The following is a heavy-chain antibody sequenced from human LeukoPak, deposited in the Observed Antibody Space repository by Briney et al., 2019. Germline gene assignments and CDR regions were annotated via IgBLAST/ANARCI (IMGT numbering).Heavy chain of an antibody. D-gene: IGHD2-2*01. CDR1: GYTFARYG. CDR2: ISAYSGDT. Sequence: ASVKVSFKASGYTFARYGISWVRQAPRQGLEWMGMISAYSGDTNYAQNLQGRVTMTTDTSTSTVYMELRSLGSDDTAVYYCARSESYALDYWGKGTLVTVSS. V-gene: IGHV1-18*01. CDR3: ARSESYALDY. J-gene: IGHJ4*02.